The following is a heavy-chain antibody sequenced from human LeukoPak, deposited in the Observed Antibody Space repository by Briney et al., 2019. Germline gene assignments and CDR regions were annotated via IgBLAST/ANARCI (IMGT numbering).Heavy chain of an antibody. V-gene: IGHV3-53*01. D-gene: IGHD6-19*01. Sequence: PGGSLRLSFAASGLPVSSNYMNWVRQAPGTGLEWVSVIYSGGDTYYADAVKGRFTTSRDDSKNTLYLQMNSLRAEDTAIYYCARRIVVAGGRGNYFDYWGQGTLVTVSS. CDR2: IYSGGDT. CDR3: ARRIVVAGGRGNYFDY. J-gene: IGHJ4*02. CDR1: GLPVSSNY.